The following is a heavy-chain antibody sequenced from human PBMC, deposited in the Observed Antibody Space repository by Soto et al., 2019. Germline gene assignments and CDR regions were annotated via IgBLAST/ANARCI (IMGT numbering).Heavy chain of an antibody. Sequence: ASVKVSCKASGYTFTGYYMHWVRQAPGQGLEWVGWIDPNSGGTNYAQKFQGWVTMTRDTSISTAYMELSRLRSDDTAVYYCARGRDYYGSRYYFDYWGQGTLVTVSS. CDR1: GYTFTGYY. D-gene: IGHD3-10*01. CDR2: IDPNSGGT. CDR3: ARGRDYYGSRYYFDY. J-gene: IGHJ4*02. V-gene: IGHV1-2*04.